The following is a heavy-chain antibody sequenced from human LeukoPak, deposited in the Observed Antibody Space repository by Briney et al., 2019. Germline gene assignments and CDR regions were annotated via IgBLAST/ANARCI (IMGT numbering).Heavy chain of an antibody. Sequence: GGSLRLSCAASGLTFRSYAMSCVRQAPGKGLVCGSALSGSGGSTYYADSVRGRFNISRDNSKNTLYLQMNSLRAEDTAVYYCAKDRASYSRRWRAFDYWGQGTLVTVSS. V-gene: IGHV3-23*01. J-gene: IGHJ4*02. CDR3: AKDRASYSRRWRAFDY. CDR2: LSGSGGST. CDR1: GLTFRSYA. D-gene: IGHD6-19*01.